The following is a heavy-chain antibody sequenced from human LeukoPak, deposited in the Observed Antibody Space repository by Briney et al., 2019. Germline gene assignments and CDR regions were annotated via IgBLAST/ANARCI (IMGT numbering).Heavy chain of an antibody. CDR1: GGSISSSSYY. CDR3: ARDQTEYFDY. J-gene: IGHJ4*02. V-gene: IGHV4-39*07. Sequence: PSETLSLTCTVSGGSISSSSYYWGWIRQPPGKGLEWIGSIYYSGSTYYNPSLKSRVTISVDTSKNQFSLKLSSVTAADTAVYYCARDQTEYFDYWGQGTLVTVSS. D-gene: IGHD2-21*02. CDR2: IYYSGST.